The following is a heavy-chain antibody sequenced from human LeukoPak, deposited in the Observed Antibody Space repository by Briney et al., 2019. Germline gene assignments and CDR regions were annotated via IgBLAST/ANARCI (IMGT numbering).Heavy chain of an antibody. Sequence: GGSLRLSCAASGFIFNNHDMTWARQAPGKGLEWVSSITSSSNYIYYADSVKGRFTISRDNAKNSLYLQMNSLRAEDTAVYYCARSIAAAGFDYWGQGTLVTVSS. CDR3: ARSIAAAGFDY. J-gene: IGHJ4*02. V-gene: IGHV3-21*01. CDR1: GFIFNNHD. CDR2: ITSSSNYI. D-gene: IGHD6-13*01.